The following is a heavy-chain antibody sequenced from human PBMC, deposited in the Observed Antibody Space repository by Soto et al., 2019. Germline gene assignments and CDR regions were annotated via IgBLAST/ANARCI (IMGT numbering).Heavy chain of an antibody. D-gene: IGHD6-13*01. J-gene: IGHJ1*01. V-gene: IGHV3-30*18. CDR2: ISDDGTFK. CDR3: AKDYGPKAPYPYSNTQTVF. Sequence: QRQLVDSGGGVVQPGRSLRLSCEASGFSCSSYGMHWVRQDPGKGLEWVAVISDDGTFKDYADSVKGRFTISRDNSENTLHLQMNSLGPKDTAVYYCAKDYGPKAPYPYSNTQTVFWGLGTRVTVSS. CDR1: GFSCSSYG.